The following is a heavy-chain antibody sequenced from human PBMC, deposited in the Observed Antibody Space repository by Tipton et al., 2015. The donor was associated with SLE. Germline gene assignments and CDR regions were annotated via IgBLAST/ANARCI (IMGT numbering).Heavy chain of an antibody. CDR3: ARALSSGWYYY. D-gene: IGHD6-19*01. V-gene: IGHV4-39*07. CDR2: IYTSGST. J-gene: IGHJ4*02. CDR1: GGSISSSSYY. Sequence: TLSLTCTVSGGSISSSSYYWGWIRQPPGKGLEWIGRIYTSGSTNYSPSLKSRVTISVDTSKNQFSLKLSSVTAADTAVYYCARALSSGWYYYWGQGTLVTVSS.